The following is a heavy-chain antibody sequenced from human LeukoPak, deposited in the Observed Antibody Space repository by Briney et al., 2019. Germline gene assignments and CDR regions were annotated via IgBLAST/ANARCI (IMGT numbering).Heavy chain of an antibody. J-gene: IGHJ4*02. Sequence: GGSLRLSCAASGFTFSNAWMSWVRQAPGKGLEWVSAISGSGGSTYYADSVKGRFTTSRDNSKNTLYLQMNSLRAEDTAVYYCAKEVHCYGSGNFYYWGQGTLVTVSS. CDR1: GFTFSNAW. CDR2: ISGSGGST. V-gene: IGHV3-23*01. D-gene: IGHD3-10*01. CDR3: AKEVHCYGSGNFYY.